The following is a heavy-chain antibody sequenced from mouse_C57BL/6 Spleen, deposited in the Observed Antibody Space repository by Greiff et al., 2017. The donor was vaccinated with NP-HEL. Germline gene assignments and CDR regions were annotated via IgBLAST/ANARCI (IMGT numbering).Heavy chain of an antibody. CDR3: ARGDGYYEAY. CDR2: INPSTGGT. D-gene: IGHD2-3*01. J-gene: IGHJ3*01. CDR1: GYSFTGYY. Sequence: VQLQQSGPELVKPGASVKISCKASGYSFTGYYMNWVEQSPEKSLEWIGEINPSTGGTTYNQKFKAKATLTVDKSSSTAYMQLKSLTSEDSAVYYCARGDGYYEAYWGQGTLVTVSA. V-gene: IGHV1-42*01.